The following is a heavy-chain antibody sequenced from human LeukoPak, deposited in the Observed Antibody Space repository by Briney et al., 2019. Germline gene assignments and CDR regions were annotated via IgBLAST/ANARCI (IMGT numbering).Heavy chain of an antibody. Sequence: SETLSLTCTVSGGSISSSSYYWGWIRQPPGKGLEWIGSIYYSGSTYYNPSLKSRVTTSVDTSKNQFSLKLSSVTAADTAVYYCASLTSAQPECWGQGTLVTVSS. V-gene: IGHV4-39*01. CDR2: IYYSGST. J-gene: IGHJ4*02. CDR3: ASLTSAQPEC. CDR1: GGSISSSSYY.